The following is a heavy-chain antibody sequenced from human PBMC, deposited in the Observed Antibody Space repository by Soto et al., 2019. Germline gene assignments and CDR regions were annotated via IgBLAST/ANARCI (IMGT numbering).Heavy chain of an antibody. CDR2: INAGNGNT. V-gene: IGHV1-3*05. D-gene: IGHD3-10*01. Sequence: QVQLVQSGAEEKKPGASVKVSCKASGYTFTNYAMHWVRQAPGQRLEWMGWINAGNGNTKYSQKFQGRVTITRDTSASTAYMELSTLRSEDTAVYCCARGVPFWFATWGEGTLVTVSS. CDR3: ARGVPFWFAT. CDR1: GYTFTNYA. J-gene: IGHJ5*02.